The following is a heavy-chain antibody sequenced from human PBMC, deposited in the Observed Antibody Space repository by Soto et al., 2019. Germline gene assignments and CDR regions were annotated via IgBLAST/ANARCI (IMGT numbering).Heavy chain of an antibody. Sequence: QVQLVQSGAEVKKPGSSVKVSCKASGGTFSSYTISWVRQAPGQGLEWMGRIIPILGIANYAQKFQGRVTITADKSTSTAYMELSRLRSEDTAVYYCARGFSGYYGSVDYWGQGTLVTVSS. CDR1: GGTFSSYT. CDR2: IIPILGIA. V-gene: IGHV1-69*02. CDR3: ARGFSGYYGSVDY. J-gene: IGHJ4*02. D-gene: IGHD3-10*01.